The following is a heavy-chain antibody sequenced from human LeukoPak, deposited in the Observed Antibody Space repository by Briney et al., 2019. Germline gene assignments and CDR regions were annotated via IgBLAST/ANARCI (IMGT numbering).Heavy chain of an antibody. Sequence: HTGRSLRLSCAASGFTLSNYGMHWVRQAPGKALEWVAVISYDGSNKYYPDSVKGRFTISRDNSKNTVYVQMNSLRAEDTAVYYCAKEEFYYGSGSAQDAFDMWGQGTMVTVSS. CDR1: GFTLSNYG. D-gene: IGHD3-10*01. J-gene: IGHJ3*02. V-gene: IGHV3-30*18. CDR2: ISYDGSNK. CDR3: AKEEFYYGSGSAQDAFDM.